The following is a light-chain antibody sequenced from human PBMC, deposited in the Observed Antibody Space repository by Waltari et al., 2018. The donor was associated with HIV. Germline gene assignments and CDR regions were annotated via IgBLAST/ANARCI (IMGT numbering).Light chain of an antibody. Sequence: QSALTQPRSVSGSPRQSVTISCTGTSRDVGGYNSVSWYQQSPGTAPPLMIYVVTKRPSGVPDRFSGSKSGNPASLTISGLQAEDEGHYSCGSYAGTYSFLFGGGTNLTVL. CDR2: VVT. V-gene: IGLV2-11*01. CDR1: SRDVGGYNS. J-gene: IGLJ2*01. CDR3: GSYAGTYSFL.